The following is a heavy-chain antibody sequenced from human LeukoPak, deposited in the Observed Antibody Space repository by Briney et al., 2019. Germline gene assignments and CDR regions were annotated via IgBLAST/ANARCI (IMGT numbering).Heavy chain of an antibody. Sequence: ASVKVSCKASGYTFTGYYMHWVRQAPGQGLEWMGWINPNSGGTNYAQKFQGRVTMTRDTSISTAYMELSRLRSDDTAVYYCARSDLRTGTVDYWGQGTLVTVSS. D-gene: IGHD1-14*01. V-gene: IGHV1-2*02. CDR2: INPNSGGT. CDR3: ARSDLRTGTVDY. CDR1: GYTFTGYY. J-gene: IGHJ4*02.